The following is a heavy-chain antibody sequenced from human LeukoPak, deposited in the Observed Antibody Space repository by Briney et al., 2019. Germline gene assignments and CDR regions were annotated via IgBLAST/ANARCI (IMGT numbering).Heavy chain of an antibody. Sequence: SETLSLTCTVSGGSITNYYWSWIRQPPGKGLEWIGYIYYSGSTNYNPSLKSRVTISVDTSKNQFSLKLSSVTAADTAVYYCARDFTDSSGYPEYWGQGTLVTVSS. CDR3: ARDFTDSSGYPEY. CDR1: GGSITNYY. J-gene: IGHJ4*02. V-gene: IGHV4-59*12. CDR2: IYYSGST. D-gene: IGHD3-22*01.